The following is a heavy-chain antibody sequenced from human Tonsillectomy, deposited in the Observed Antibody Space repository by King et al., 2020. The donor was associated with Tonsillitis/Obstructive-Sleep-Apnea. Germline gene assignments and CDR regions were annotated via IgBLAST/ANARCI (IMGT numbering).Heavy chain of an antibody. J-gene: IGHJ3*02. Sequence: VQLVESGAEVKKPGASVKVSCKASGYTFTGYYMHWVRQAPGQGLEWMGRINPNSGGTNYAQKFQGRVTMTRDTSISTAYMELSRLRSDDTAVYYCARPYDIVVVPAAIDAFDIWGQGTMVTVSS. D-gene: IGHD2-2*01. CDR3: ARPYDIVVVPAAIDAFDI. V-gene: IGHV1-2*06. CDR1: GYTFTGYY. CDR2: INPNSGGT.